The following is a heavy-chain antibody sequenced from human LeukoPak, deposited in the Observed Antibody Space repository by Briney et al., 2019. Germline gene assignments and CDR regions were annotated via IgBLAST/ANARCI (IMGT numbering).Heavy chain of an antibody. CDR2: ISAYNGNT. D-gene: IGHD3-10*01. Sequence: ASVKVSCKASGYTFTSYGISWVRQAPGQGLEWMGWISAYNGNTNYAQKLQGRVTMTTDTSTSTAYIELRSLRSDDTAVYYCARDKWNGLMVRGVISFDYWGQGTMVTVSS. J-gene: IGHJ4*02. CDR3: ARDKWNGLMVRGVISFDY. CDR1: GYTFTSYG. V-gene: IGHV1-18*01.